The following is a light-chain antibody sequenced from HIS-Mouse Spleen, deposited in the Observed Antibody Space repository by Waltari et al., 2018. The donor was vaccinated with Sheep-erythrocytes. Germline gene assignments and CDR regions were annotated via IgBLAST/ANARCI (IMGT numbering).Light chain of an antibody. V-gene: IGKV1D-13*01. CDR1: QGISSA. J-gene: IGKJ1*01. CDR2: DAS. Sequence: AIQLTQSPSSLSASVGDRVTITCRASQGISSALAWYKQKPGKATKLLIYDASSLESGVPSRFSGSGSGTDFTLTISSLQPEDFATYYCQQFNNYPRTFGQGTKVEIK. CDR3: QQFNNYPRT.